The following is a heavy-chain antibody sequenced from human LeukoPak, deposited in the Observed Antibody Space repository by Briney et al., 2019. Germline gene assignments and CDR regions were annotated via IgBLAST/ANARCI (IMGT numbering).Heavy chain of an antibody. Sequence: GGSLRLSCAASGFTVSSNYMSWVRQAPGKGLEGVSSIISSGTYMYYADSVKGRFTISRDNAKNSLYLQMNSLRAEDTAVYYCARHYYDSSGYYSCDYWGQGTLVTVSS. CDR2: IISSGTYM. CDR3: ARHYYDSSGYYSCDY. V-gene: IGHV3-21*06. D-gene: IGHD3-22*01. CDR1: GFTVSSNY. J-gene: IGHJ4*02.